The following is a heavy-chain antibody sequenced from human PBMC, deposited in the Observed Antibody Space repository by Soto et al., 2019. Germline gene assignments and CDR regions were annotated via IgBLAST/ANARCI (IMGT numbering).Heavy chain of an antibody. CDR3: ARGRYYFDY. CDR2: MYHSGST. J-gene: IGHJ4*02. Sequence: SETLSLTCTVSGGSISSYYWSWIRQPPGKGLEWIGYMYHSGSTNYNPSLKSRVTISIDTSRNQFSLRLSSVTAADTAVYYCARGRYYFDYWGQGALVTVSS. CDR1: GGSISSYY. V-gene: IGHV4-59*01.